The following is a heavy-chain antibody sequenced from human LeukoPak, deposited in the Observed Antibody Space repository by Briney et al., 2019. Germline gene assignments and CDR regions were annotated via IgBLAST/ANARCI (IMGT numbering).Heavy chain of an antibody. CDR3: VRSRNGEQYSFDY. D-gene: IGHD2-8*01. V-gene: IGHV4-31*01. CDR2: IYYNGGT. Sequence: SQTLSLTCTVAGGSISSGDYYWTWIRQHPGKGLEWIGYIYYNGGTYYNPSLKSQVTISADTSKNQFSLKLTSVTGADTAMYYCVRSRNGEQYSFDYWGQGVLVTVSS. CDR1: GGSISSGDYY. J-gene: IGHJ4*02.